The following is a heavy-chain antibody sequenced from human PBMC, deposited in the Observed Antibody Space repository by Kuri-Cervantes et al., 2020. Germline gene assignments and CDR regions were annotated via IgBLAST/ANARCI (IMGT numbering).Heavy chain of an antibody. CDR3: AKDTPDEYFDWLRIHERMDV. CDR2: ISYDGSNK. D-gene: IGHD3-9*01. Sequence: GESLKISCAASGFTFSSYGMHWVRQAPGKGLEWVAVISYDGSNKYNADSVKGRFTISRDNSKNTLYLQMNSLRAEDTAVYYCAKDTPDEYFDWLRIHERMDVWGQGTTVTVSS. V-gene: IGHV3-30*18. CDR1: GFTFSSYG. J-gene: IGHJ6*02.